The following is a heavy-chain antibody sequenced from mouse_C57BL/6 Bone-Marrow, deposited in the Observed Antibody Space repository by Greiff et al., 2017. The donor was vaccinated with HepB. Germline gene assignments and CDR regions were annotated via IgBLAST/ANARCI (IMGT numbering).Heavy chain of an antibody. V-gene: IGHV1-55*01. CDR3: GSSGTTVVATAAIDY. CDR1: GYTFTSYW. Sequence: QVQLQQSGAELVKPGASVKMSCKASGYTFTSYWLTWVKQRPGQGLEWIGDINPGSGSTNYNEKFKSKATLTVDTSSSTAYMQLSSLTSEDSAVYYCGSSGTTVVATAAIDYWGQGPSVTVSS. D-gene: IGHD1-1*01. J-gene: IGHJ4*01. CDR2: INPGSGST.